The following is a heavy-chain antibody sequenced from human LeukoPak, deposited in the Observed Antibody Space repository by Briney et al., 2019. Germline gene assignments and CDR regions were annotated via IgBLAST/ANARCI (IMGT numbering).Heavy chain of an antibody. V-gene: IGHV4-39*07. CDR1: GGSISSSSYY. Sequence: SETLSLTCTVSGGSISSSSYYWGWIRQPPGKGLEWIGSIYYSATTYYNPSLKSRVTISVDTSKNQFSLKLSSVTAADTAVYYCARGVRFGELFTNWGQGTLVTVSS. D-gene: IGHD3-10*01. CDR3: ARGVRFGELFTN. CDR2: IYYSATT. J-gene: IGHJ4*02.